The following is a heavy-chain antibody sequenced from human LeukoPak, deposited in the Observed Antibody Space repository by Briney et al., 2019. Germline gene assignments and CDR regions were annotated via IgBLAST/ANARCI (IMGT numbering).Heavy chain of an antibody. CDR3: ARAAITMIVVAHIPIPGAFDI. CDR1: GGTFSSYA. V-gene: IGHV1-69*05. CDR2: IIPIFGTA. D-gene: IGHD3-22*01. Sequence: SVKVSCKASGGTFSSYAISWVRQAPGQGLEWMGGIIPIFGTANYAQKFRGRVTITTDESTSTAYMELSSLRSEDTAVYYCARAAITMIVVAHIPIPGAFDIWGQGTMVTVSS. J-gene: IGHJ3*02.